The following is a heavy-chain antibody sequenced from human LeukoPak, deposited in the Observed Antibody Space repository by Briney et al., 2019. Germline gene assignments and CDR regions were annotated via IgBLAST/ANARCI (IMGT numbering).Heavy chain of an antibody. CDR3: ARDLRYGDYDK. CDR1: GYTFTDCY. V-gene: IGHV1-2*02. J-gene: IGHJ4*02. D-gene: IGHD4-17*01. Sequence: ASVKVSCKASGYTFTDCYIHWVRQAPGQGLEWMGWINPKSGGTKYAQNFQGRVTLARDTSVTTAYMQLSRLTSDDTAVYYCARDLRYGDYDKWGQGTLVIVSS. CDR2: INPKSGGT.